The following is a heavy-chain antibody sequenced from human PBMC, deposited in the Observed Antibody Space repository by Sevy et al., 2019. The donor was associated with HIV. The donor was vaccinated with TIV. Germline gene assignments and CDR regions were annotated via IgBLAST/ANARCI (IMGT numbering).Heavy chain of an antibody. V-gene: IGHV3-21*01. Sequence: GGSLRLSCAASGFSFSTYSMNWVRQAPGKGLEWVSSISSSSNKIYYADSVKDRFTISRDNAKNSLFLQMNGLRAEETAVYYCAGDLGDCSGASCYPFDYWGQGTLVTVSS. CDR1: GFSFSTYS. CDR2: ISSSSNKI. D-gene: IGHD2-15*01. CDR3: AGDLGDCSGASCYPFDY. J-gene: IGHJ4*02.